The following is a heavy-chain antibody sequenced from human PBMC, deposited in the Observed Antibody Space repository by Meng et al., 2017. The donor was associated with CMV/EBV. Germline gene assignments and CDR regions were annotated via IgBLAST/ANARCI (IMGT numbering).Heavy chain of an antibody. V-gene: IGHV3-21*01. D-gene: IGHD3-10*01. CDR2: ISSSSSYI. Sequence: GGSLRLSCAASGFTFSSYSMNWVRQAPGKGLEWVSSISSSSSYIYYADSVKGRFTISRDNAKNSLYLQMNSLRAEDTAVYYCARDLIGARNFDYWGQGTLVTVSS. J-gene: IGHJ4*02. CDR3: ARDLIGARNFDY. CDR1: GFTFSSYS.